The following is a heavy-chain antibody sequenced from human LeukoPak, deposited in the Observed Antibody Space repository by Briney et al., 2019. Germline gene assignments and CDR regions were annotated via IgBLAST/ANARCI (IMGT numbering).Heavy chain of an antibody. CDR2: ISYDGSNK. Sequence: GGSLRLSCAASGFTFSSYAMHWVRQAPGKGLEWVAVISYDGSNKYYADSVKGRFTISRDNSKNTLYPQMNSLRAEDTAVYYCAGDGGYYDSSGYYDAFDYWGQGTLVTVSS. CDR3: AGDGGYYDSSGYYDAFDY. J-gene: IGHJ4*02. CDR1: GFTFSSYA. D-gene: IGHD3-22*01. V-gene: IGHV3-30-3*01.